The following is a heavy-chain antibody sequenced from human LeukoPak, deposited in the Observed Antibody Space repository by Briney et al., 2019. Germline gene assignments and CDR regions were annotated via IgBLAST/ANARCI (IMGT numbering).Heavy chain of an antibody. V-gene: IGHV4-39*07. J-gene: IGHJ2*01. CDR3: AREGGDYGGNSQFWYFDL. CDR2: IYYSGST. CDR1: GGSISSSSYY. D-gene: IGHD4-23*01. Sequence: PSETLSLTCTASGGSISSSSYYWGWIRQPPGKGLKWIGSIYYSGSTYYNPSLKSRVTISVDTSKNQFSLKLSSVTAADTAVYYCAREGGDYGGNSQFWYFDLWGRGTLVTVSS.